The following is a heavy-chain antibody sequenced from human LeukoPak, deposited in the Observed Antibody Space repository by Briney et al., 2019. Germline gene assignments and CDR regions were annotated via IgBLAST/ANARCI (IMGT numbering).Heavy chain of an antibody. Sequence: PGGSLRLSCAASGFTFSSYWMSWVRQAPGKGLEWVANIKQDGSEKYYVDSVKGRFTISRDNAKNSLYLQMNSLRAEDTAVYYCARDRRCSSTSCYGPFDYWGQGTLVTVSS. CDR1: GFTFSSYW. CDR3: ARDRRCSSTSCYGPFDY. J-gene: IGHJ4*02. D-gene: IGHD2-2*01. CDR2: IKQDGSEK. V-gene: IGHV3-7*01.